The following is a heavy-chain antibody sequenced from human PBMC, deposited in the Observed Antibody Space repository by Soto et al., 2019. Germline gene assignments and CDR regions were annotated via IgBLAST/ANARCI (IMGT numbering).Heavy chain of an antibody. Sequence: QVQLVQSGAEVKKPGASVKVSCKASGYTFTSYAISWGRQAPGQGLDWMGWISAYNGNTNYAQKLQGKVTMTTDTSTSTAYMELRSLRSDDTAVYYCARDPSEFSSSSWDNWFDPWGQGTLVTVSS. CDR1: GYTFTSYA. CDR2: ISAYNGNT. V-gene: IGHV1-18*04. J-gene: IGHJ5*02. D-gene: IGHD6-13*01. CDR3: ARDPSEFSSSSWDNWFDP.